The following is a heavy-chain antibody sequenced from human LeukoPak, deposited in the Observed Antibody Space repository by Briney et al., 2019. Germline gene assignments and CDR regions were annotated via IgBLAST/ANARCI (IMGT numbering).Heavy chain of an antibody. J-gene: IGHJ6*03. D-gene: IGHD1-1*01. Sequence: PSETLSLTCTVSGGSISSYYWIWIRQPAGKGLEWIGRIYTSGSTNYNPSLKSRVTMSVDTSKNQFSLKMSSVTAADTAVYYCARVQLAYYYYYMDVWGKGTTVTVSS. CDR2: IYTSGST. V-gene: IGHV4-4*07. CDR3: ARVQLAYYYYYMDV. CDR1: GGSISSYY.